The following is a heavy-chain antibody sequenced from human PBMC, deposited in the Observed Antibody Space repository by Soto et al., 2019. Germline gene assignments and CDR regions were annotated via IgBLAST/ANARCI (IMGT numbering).Heavy chain of an antibody. J-gene: IGHJ6*02. CDR1: GFTFSSYS. Sequence: GGSLRLSCAASGFTFSSYSMNWVRQAPGKGLEWVSYISSSSSTIYYADSVKGRFTISRDNAKNSLYLQMNSLGDEDTAVYYCARDFNGRITMVRGVIPNYYYGMDVWGQGTTVTVSS. CDR2: ISSSSSTI. V-gene: IGHV3-48*02. D-gene: IGHD3-10*01. CDR3: ARDFNGRITMVRGVIPNYYYGMDV.